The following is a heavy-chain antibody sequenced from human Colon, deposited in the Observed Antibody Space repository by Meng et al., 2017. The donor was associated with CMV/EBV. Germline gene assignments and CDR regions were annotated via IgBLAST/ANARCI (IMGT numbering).Heavy chain of an antibody. CDR2: ITSSSSSI. J-gene: IGHJ4*02. D-gene: IGHD2-2*02. CDR1: GFTFSSYS. Sequence: GESLKISCVASGFTFSSYSMNWVRQAPGKGLEWVSAITSSSSSIYYADSVKGRFTISRDNAKNSLFLQMNSLRAEDTAVYYCAKNLFVPPAIMSVFAPNDYWGQGTLVTVSS. V-gene: IGHV3-21*04. CDR3: AKNLFVPPAIMSVFAPNDY.